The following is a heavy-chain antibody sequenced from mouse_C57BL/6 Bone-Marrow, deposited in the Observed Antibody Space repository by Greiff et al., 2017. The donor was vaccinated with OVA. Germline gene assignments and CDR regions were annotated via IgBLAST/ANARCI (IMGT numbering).Heavy chain of an antibody. CDR1: GYTFTSYW. J-gene: IGHJ2*01. CDR2: IYPGSGST. V-gene: IGHV1-55*01. Sequence: VQLQQPGAELVKPGASVKMSCKASGYTFTSYWITWVKQRPGQGLEWIGDIYPGSGSTNYNEKFKSKATLTVDSSSSTAYMQLSSLTSEDSAVYYCAREGIYGYYFDYWGQGTTLTVSS. CDR3: AREGIYGYYFDY. D-gene: IGHD2-2*01.